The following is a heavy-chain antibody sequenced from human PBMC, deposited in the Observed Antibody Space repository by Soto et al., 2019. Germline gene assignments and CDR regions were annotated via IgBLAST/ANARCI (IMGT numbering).Heavy chain of an antibody. CDR3: TTDSYSTMIEVRFDY. V-gene: IGHV3-15*07. D-gene: IGHD3-22*01. CDR1: GFLFSNAG. Sequence: GGSLRLSCARSGFLFSNAGINWVRHVPEKGLEWVGRIKSKALGGTTDFAAPVRGRFAITRDDSRNVAYMQMNSLYTEDTGVYYCTTDSYSTMIEVRFDYWGHGTLVTVSS. CDR2: IKSKALGGTT. J-gene: IGHJ4*01.